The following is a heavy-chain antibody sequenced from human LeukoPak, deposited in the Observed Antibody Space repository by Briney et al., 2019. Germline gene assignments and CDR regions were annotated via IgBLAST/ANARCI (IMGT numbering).Heavy chain of an antibody. CDR3: AKDAQRGFDYSNSLEN. D-gene: IGHD4-11*01. V-gene: IGHV3-33*06. CDR2: IWSDKSNS. Sequence: GGSLRLSCAASGYIFNHHAVHGVRQARGKGLEGVAVIWSDKSNSVDADSVRGGFTISRDDSRKTVYQQMEKMAAEDTAIYYCAKDAQRGFDYSNSLENWGQGALVTVAS. J-gene: IGHJ4*02. CDR1: GYIFNHHA.